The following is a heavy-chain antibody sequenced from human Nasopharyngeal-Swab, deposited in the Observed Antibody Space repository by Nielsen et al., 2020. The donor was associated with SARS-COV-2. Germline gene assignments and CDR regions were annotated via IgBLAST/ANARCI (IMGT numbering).Heavy chain of an antibody. CDR1: GFTVSSQY. CDR2: IYSGGDT. Sequence: GESLKISCVASGFTVSSQYMNWVRQAPGKGLEWVSLIYSGGDTDYADSVKGRFIMSRDKSKNTLYLQMNRLRAKDTAVYYCARGESGFDPLDCWGQGTLVTVSS. CDR3: ARGESGFDPLDC. J-gene: IGHJ4*02. V-gene: IGHV3-53*01. D-gene: IGHD3-3*01.